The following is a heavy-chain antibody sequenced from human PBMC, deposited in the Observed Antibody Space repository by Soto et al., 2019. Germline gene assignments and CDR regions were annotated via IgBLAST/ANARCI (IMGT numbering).Heavy chain of an antibody. J-gene: IGHJ3*01. CDR3: ARVGEVLYCCGGSCLHDAFAF. D-gene: IGHD2-15*01. V-gene: IGHV1-8*01. Sequence: ASVKVSCKASGYTFTSYDINWVRQATGQGLEWMGWMNPNSGNTGYAQKFQGRVTMTRNTSISTAYMELSSLRSEDTAVYYCARVGEVLYCCGGSCLHDAFAFWGQGSLVTVSS. CDR2: MNPNSGNT. CDR1: GYTFTSYD.